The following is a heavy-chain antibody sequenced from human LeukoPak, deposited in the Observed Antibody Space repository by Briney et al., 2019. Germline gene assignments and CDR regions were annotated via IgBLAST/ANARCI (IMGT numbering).Heavy chain of an antibody. J-gene: IGHJ4*02. V-gene: IGHV3-23*01. Sequence: GGSLRLSCAGSGFTFSSNAMSWVRQAPGKGLEWVSAISGGGGSTYYADSVKDRFTISRDDSKNTLYLQMNSLRAEDTAVYYCARDIYDSSGYAFDYWGQGTLVTVSS. CDR1: GFTFSSNA. CDR3: ARDIYDSSGYAFDY. D-gene: IGHD3-22*01. CDR2: ISGGGGST.